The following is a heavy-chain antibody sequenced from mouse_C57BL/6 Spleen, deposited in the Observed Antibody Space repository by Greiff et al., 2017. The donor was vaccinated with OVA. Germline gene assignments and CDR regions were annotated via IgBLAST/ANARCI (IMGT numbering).Heavy chain of an antibody. CDR1: GYAFSSYW. CDR2: IYPGDGDT. J-gene: IGHJ1*03. V-gene: IGHV1-80*01. Sequence: VKLQESGAELVKPGASVKISCKASGYAFSSYWMNWVKQRPGKGLEWIGQIYPGDGDTNYNGKFKGKATLTADKSSSTAYMQRSSLTSEDAAVDFCADSSGPYWYFDVWGTGTTVTVSS. CDR3: ADSSGPYWYFDV. D-gene: IGHD3-2*02.